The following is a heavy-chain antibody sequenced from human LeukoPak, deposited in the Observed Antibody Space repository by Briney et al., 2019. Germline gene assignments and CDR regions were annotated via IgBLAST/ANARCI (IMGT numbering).Heavy chain of an antibody. J-gene: IGHJ4*02. D-gene: IGHD1-26*01. CDR1: GYTFTDYY. V-gene: IGHV1-2*02. CDR2: INLNSRGT. Sequence: ASVKVSCKASGYTFTDYYMHWVRQAPGQGLEWMGWINLNSRGTNYAQKFQGRVTMTRDTSISTAYMELNRLRSDDTAVYYCAIPGRGSGSLTLDYWGQGTLVTVSS. CDR3: AIPGRGSGSLTLDY.